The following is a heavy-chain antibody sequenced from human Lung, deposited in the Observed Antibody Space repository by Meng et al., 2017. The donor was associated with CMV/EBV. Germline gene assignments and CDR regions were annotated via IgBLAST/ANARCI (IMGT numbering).Heavy chain of an antibody. CDR2: MSYLGNT. J-gene: IGHJ5*02. CDR3: ATRGGYGSGTPFDP. V-gene: IGHV4-30-4*01. D-gene: IGHD3-10*01. Sequence: QVHLQESGPGLVKPSQTLSLTCTVSGGSITSASSYWTWIRQSPGKGLESIGSMSYLGNTYYNPVLRSRVDISRDTSKNEVALKVYSVTAADAAVYYCATRGGYGSGTPFDPWGRGTLVTVSS. CDR1: GGSITSASSY.